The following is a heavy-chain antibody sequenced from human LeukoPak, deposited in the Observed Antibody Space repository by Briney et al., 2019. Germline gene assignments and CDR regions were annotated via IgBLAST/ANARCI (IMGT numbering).Heavy chain of an antibody. CDR1: GGSISSYY. Sequence: SETLSLTCTVSGGSISSYYWSWIRQPPGKGLEWIGYIFYNGSTNYNPSLKSRVTISVLASKNRFSLKLSSVTAADTAVYYCATLTGGDDAFDIWGQGTMVTVSS. CDR2: IFYNGST. J-gene: IGHJ3*02. D-gene: IGHD4-23*01. V-gene: IGHV4-59*01. CDR3: ATLTGGDDAFDI.